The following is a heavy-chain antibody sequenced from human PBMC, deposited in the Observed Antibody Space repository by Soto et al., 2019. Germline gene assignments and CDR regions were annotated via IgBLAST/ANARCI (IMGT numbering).Heavy chain of an antibody. V-gene: IGHV1-2*04. D-gene: IGHD3-3*01. Sequence: QVQLVQSGAEVKKPGASVKVSCKASGYAFTGYYIHWVRQAPGQRLEWMGRIIPDSGGTNYAQKFQGWVSMTRDTSINTAYMELSRLRSDDTAMYYCVRNPITILGRLRNWFDPWGQGTLVTVSS. CDR3: VRNPITILGRLRNWFDP. CDR1: GYAFTGYY. CDR2: IIPDSGGT. J-gene: IGHJ5*02.